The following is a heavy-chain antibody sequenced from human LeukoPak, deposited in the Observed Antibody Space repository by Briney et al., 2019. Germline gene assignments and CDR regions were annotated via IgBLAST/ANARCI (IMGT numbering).Heavy chain of an antibody. CDR3: ARIQQWLVRYYYYGMDV. V-gene: IGHV4-39*07. D-gene: IGHD6-19*01. Sequence: SETLSLTCTVSGGSVSSGSYYWSWIRQPPGKGLEWIGEINHSGSTNYNPSLKSRVTISVDTSKNQFSLKLSSVTAADTAVYYCARIQQWLVRYYYYGMDVWGQGTTVTVSS. J-gene: IGHJ6*02. CDR1: GGSVSSGSYY. CDR2: INHSGST.